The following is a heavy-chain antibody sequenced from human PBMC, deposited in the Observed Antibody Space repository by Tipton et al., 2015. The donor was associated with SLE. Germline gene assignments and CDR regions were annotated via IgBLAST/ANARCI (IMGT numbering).Heavy chain of an antibody. CDR1: GFTFSSHE. J-gene: IGHJ6*03. D-gene: IGHD6-6*01. CDR3: AGGLVHYYYMDV. CDR2: ISSVGGSM. V-gene: IGHV3-48*03. Sequence: GSLRLSCAASGFTFSSHEMSWVRQAPRMGLEWISYISSVGGSMYYADSVKGRFTISRDNAKNSVSLQMNSLRAEDTAVYYCAGGLVHYYYMDVWGKGTTVTVSS.